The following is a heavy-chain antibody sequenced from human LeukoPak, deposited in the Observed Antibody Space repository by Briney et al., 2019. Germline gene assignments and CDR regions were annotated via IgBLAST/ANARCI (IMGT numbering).Heavy chain of an antibody. J-gene: IGHJ4*02. V-gene: IGHV3-23*01. CDR1: GFTFSSYA. Sequence: GGSLRLSCAASGFTFSSYAMGWVRQAPGKGLEWVSAVSGSGGNTYYADSEKGRFTISRDNSKNTLYLQMNSLRAEDTAVYYCAKREMSTSYYFDYWGQGTLVTVSS. CDR3: AKREMSTSYYFDY. CDR2: VSGSGGNT. D-gene: IGHD5-24*01.